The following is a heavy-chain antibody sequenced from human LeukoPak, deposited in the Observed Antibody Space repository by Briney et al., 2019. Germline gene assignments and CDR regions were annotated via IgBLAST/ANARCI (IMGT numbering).Heavy chain of an antibody. J-gene: IGHJ2*01. CDR2: IYHSGST. Sequence: TLSLTCTVSGGSISSSSYSWSWIRQPPGKGLEWIGYIYHSGSTYYNPSLKSRVTISVDRSKNQFSLKLSSVTAADTAVYYCARVLWYFDLWGRGTLVTVSS. CDR1: GGSISSSSYS. CDR3: ARVLWYFDL. V-gene: IGHV4-30-2*01.